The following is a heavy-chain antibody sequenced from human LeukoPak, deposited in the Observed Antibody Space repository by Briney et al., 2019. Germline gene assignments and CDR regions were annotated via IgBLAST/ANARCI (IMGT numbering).Heavy chain of an antibody. CDR3: ARGWTTYYDFWSGYLRGQQKYNWFDP. D-gene: IGHD3-3*01. Sequence: ASVKVSCKASGYTFTGYDINWVRQATGQGLEWMGWMNPNSGNTGYAQKFQGRVTMTRNTSISTAYMELSSLRSEDTAVYYCARGWTTYYDFWSGYLRGQQKYNWFDPWGQGTLVTVSS. CDR2: MNPNSGNT. V-gene: IGHV1-8*01. J-gene: IGHJ5*02. CDR1: GYTFTGYD.